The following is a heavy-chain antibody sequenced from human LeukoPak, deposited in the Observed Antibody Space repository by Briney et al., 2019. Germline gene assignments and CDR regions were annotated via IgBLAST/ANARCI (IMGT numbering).Heavy chain of an antibody. D-gene: IGHD2-21*01. V-gene: IGHV3-23*01. Sequence: GGSLRLSCAASGFTFSNYAMSWVRQAPGKGLEWPSTISGSGGSTYYADSVKGRFTISRDNSKNTVYLQMKSLRVEATAVYYCAKGLSAAGDYYFDYWGQGALVTVSS. CDR1: GFTFSNYA. CDR3: AKGLSAAGDYYFDY. CDR2: ISGSGGST. J-gene: IGHJ4*02.